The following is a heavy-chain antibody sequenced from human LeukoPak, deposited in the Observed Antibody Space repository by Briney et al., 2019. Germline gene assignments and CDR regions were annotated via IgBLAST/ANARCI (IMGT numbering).Heavy chain of an antibody. J-gene: IGHJ4*02. CDR2: ISYDGSNQ. CDR3: AKDLFLYGSSGYPRCPDY. D-gene: IGHD3-22*01. Sequence: PGRSLRLSCAASGFTFSSYGMHWVRQAPGKGLEWVAVISYDGSNQYCVDSVMGRFTISRDNSKNTLYLQMNSLRDEDTAVYYRAKDLFLYGSSGYPRCPDYWGQGTLVTVSS. V-gene: IGHV3-30*18. CDR1: GFTFSSYG.